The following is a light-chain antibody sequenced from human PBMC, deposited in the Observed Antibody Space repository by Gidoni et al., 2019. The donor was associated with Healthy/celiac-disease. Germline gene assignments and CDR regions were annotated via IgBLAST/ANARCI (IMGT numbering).Light chain of an antibody. CDR3: QSYDSSSVV. V-gene: IGLV6-57*04. Sequence: NFMLTQPHSVSESQGKTVTISCTRSSGSIASNYVQWYQQRPGSAPTTVIYEDNQRPSGFPDRFSGSIDSSSNSASLTISGLKTEDEADYYCQSYDSSSVVFGGGTKLTVL. CDR2: EDN. J-gene: IGLJ2*01. CDR1: SGSIASNY.